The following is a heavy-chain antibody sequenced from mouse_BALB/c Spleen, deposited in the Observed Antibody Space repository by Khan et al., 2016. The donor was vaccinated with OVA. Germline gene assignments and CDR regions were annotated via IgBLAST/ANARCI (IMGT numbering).Heavy chain of an antibody. D-gene: IGHD1-1*01. V-gene: IGHV2-6-1*01. CDR1: GFSLTNYG. CDR2: IWSDGSA. Sequence: QMQLEESGPGLVAPSQSLSITCTISGFSLTNYGVHWVRQPPGKGLEWLVVIWSDGSATYNSALKSRLSISKDNSKNQVFLKMNSLQTDDTAMYYCSRQPYDHDESMDYWGQGTLVTVSA. J-gene: IGHJ4*01. CDR3: SRQPYDHDESMDY.